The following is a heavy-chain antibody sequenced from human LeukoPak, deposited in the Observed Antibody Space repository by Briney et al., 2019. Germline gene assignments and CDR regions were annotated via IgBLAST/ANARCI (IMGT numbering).Heavy chain of an antibody. D-gene: IGHD6-19*01. V-gene: IGHV3-48*03. CDR2: ISSGGSTI. Sequence: PGRSLRLSCAASGFTFSSYEMNWVRQAPGKGLEWVSYISSGGSTIFYADSVKGRFTISRDNAKNSLYLQMNSLRAEDTAVYSCARMISGGSYDAFDIWGQGTMVTVSS. CDR1: GFTFSSYE. CDR3: ARMISGGSYDAFDI. J-gene: IGHJ3*02.